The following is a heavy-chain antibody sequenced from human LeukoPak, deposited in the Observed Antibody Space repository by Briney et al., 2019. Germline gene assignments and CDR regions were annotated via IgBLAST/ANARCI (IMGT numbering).Heavy chain of an antibody. D-gene: IGHD3-10*01. CDR1: GGSFSGYY. V-gene: IGHV4-34*01. J-gene: IGHJ4*02. CDR2: INHSGST. CDR3: ARGGRHTGSFCY. Sequence: SETLSLTCAVYGGSFSGYYWSWIRQPPGKGLEWIGEINHSGSTNYNPSLKRRVTISVDTSKNQFSLKLSSVTAADTAVYYCARGGRHTGSFCYWGQGTLVTVSS.